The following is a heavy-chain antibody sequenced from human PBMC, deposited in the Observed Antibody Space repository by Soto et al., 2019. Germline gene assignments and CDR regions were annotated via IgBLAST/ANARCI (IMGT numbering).Heavy chain of an antibody. V-gene: IGHV1-69*01. Sequence: QVQLVQSGAEVKKPGSSVKVSCKASGGTFSSYAISWVRQAPGQGLEWMGGIIPIFGTANYAQKFQGRVTITADESTSTAYMELSSLRSEDTAVYYCARLPSSWHHYYYYYGMDVWGQGTTVTVSS. D-gene: IGHD6-13*01. CDR1: GGTFSSYA. J-gene: IGHJ6*02. CDR2: IIPIFGTA. CDR3: ARLPSSWHHYYYYYGMDV.